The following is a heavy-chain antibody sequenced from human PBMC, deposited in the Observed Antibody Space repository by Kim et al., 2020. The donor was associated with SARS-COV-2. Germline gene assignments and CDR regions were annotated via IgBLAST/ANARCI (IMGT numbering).Heavy chain of an antibody. CDR3: ARPWGGSYFGAFDI. V-gene: IGHV3-33*05. CDR1: GFTFSSYG. J-gene: IGHJ3*02. D-gene: IGHD1-26*01. CDR2: ISYDGSNK. Sequence: GGSLRLSCAASGFTFSSYGMHWVRQAPGKGLEWVAVISYDGSNKYYADSVKGRFTISRDNSKNTLYLQMNSLRAEDTAVYYCARPWGGSYFGAFDIWGQGTMVTVSS.